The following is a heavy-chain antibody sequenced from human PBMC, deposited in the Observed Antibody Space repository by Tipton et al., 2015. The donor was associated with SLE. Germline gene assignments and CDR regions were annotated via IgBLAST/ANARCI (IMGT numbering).Heavy chain of an antibody. V-gene: IGHV4-39*01. CDR3: GRYCSGGSCRGAFDI. CDR2: IYYSGST. D-gene: IGHD2-15*01. J-gene: IGHJ3*02. CDR1: GGSISSSSYY. Sequence: TLSLTCTVSGGSISSSSYYWGWIRQPPGKGLEWIGSIYYSGSTYYNPSLKSRVTISVDTSKNQFSLKLSSVTAADTAVYYCGRYCSGGSCRGAFDIWGQGTMVTVSS.